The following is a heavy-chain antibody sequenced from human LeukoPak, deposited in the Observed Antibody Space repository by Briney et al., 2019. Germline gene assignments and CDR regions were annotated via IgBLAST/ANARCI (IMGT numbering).Heavy chain of an antibody. D-gene: IGHD1-26*01. J-gene: IGHJ4*02. CDR3: ARGLGGSGSYFLTFDY. Sequence: ASVKVSCKASGYTFTSYSINWVRQAPGQGLEWMGWISAYNGNTKYAQKAQGRVTMTTDTSTSTAYMELRSLRSDDTAVYYCARGLGGSGSYFLTFDYWGQGTLVTVSS. CDR1: GYTFTSYS. CDR2: ISAYNGNT. V-gene: IGHV1-18*01.